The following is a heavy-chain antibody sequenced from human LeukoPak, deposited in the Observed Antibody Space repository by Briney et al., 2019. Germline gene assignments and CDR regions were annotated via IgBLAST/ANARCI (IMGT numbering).Heavy chain of an antibody. Sequence: ASVKVSCKASGYTFTKYGITWVRRAPGQGLEWMGWISPYNGNRNCAQKLQDRVTMTTDTPTSTAYMELRSLRSDDTAVYYCARGRGVYASSSTTFDYWGQGTLVTVSS. D-gene: IGHD6-6*01. CDR1: GYTFTKYG. J-gene: IGHJ4*02. CDR2: ISPYNGNR. V-gene: IGHV1-18*01. CDR3: ARGRGVYASSSTTFDY.